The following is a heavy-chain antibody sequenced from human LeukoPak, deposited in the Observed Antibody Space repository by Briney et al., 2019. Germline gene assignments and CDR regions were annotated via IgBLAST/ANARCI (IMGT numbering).Heavy chain of an antibody. CDR1: GFTFSSYA. CDR2: ISGSGGST. J-gene: IGHJ4*02. CDR3: AKPTYGSGSYYDY. D-gene: IGHD3-10*01. V-gene: IGHV3-23*01. Sequence: QPGGSLRLSCAASGFTFSSYAMSWVRQAPGKGLEWVSAISGSGGSTYYADSVKGRFTISRGNSKNTLYLQMNSLRAEDTAVYYCAKPTYGSGSYYDYWGQGTLVTVSS.